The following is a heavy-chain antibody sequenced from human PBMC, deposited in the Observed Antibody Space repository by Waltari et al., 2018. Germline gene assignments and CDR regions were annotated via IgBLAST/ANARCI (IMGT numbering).Heavy chain of an antibody. V-gene: IGHV3-30*18. D-gene: IGHD2-8*01. CDR3: AKGEWFAFDI. CDR2: ISYDGGNK. J-gene: IGHJ3*02. Sequence: QAQLVESGGGVVQPGRSLRLSCEACGLSFSNSAMHWVRQAPGKGLEWVAVISYDGGNKYYEDSVKGRFTISRDNSRDTVFLQMSSVRPEDTAVYYCAKGEWFAFDIWGQGTLVTVSS. CDR1: GLSFSNSA.